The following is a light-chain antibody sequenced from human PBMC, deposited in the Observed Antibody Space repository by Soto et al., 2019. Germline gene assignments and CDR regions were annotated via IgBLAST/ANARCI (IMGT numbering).Light chain of an antibody. J-gene: IGLJ1*01. CDR3: QSYDSSLSAYV. Sequence: QTVVTQPPSVSGAPGRRVTISCTGSSSNIGANYDVHWYQHLPGTAPKLLIYANNFRPSGVPDRFSGSKSDTSASLAITGLQAEDEADYYCQSYDSSLSAYVFGTGTKVTVL. CDR1: SSNIGANYD. V-gene: IGLV1-40*01. CDR2: ANN.